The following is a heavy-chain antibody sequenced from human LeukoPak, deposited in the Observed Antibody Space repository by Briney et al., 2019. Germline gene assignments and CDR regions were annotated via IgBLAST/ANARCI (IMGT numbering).Heavy chain of an antibody. CDR3: ARDMSPWETRNPDAFDI. CDR1: GISVSSDY. V-gene: IGHV3-53*01. D-gene: IGHD1-14*01. J-gene: IGHJ3*02. CDR2: IYSGGST. Sequence: GGSLTLSCAASGISVSSDYMNWVRQAPGKGLEWVSVIYSGGSTYYADSVKGRFTISRDNSKNTLYLHMNSLRAEDTAVYYCARDMSPWETRNPDAFDIWGQGTMVTVSS.